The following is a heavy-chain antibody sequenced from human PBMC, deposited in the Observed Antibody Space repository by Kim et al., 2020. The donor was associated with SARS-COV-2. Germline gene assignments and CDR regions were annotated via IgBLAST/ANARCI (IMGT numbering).Heavy chain of an antibody. CDR3: AKTMTKGSDDY. D-gene: IGHD3-3*01. V-gene: IGHV3-30*02. J-gene: IGHJ4*02. CDR2: K. Sequence: KYYADSVKGRFTISRDNSKNTLYLQMNSLRAEDTAVYYCAKTMTKGSDDYWGQGTLVTVSS.